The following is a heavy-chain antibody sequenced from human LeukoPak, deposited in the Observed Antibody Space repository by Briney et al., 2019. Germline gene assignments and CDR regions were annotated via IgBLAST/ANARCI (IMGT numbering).Heavy chain of an antibody. CDR2: IYYSGIT. CDR3: ARSDYYDFRQIDY. D-gene: IGHD3/OR15-3a*01. CDR1: GDSISTSSYY. V-gene: IGHV4-39*01. J-gene: IGHJ4*02. Sequence: PSATLSLTCTVSGDSISTSSYYWGWVRQPPGRGLEWLGSIYYSGITHYNPSLKSRLTIYVDTSRNQFSLHLFSVTAADTAVFYCARSDYYDFRQIDYWGRGTLVTVSS.